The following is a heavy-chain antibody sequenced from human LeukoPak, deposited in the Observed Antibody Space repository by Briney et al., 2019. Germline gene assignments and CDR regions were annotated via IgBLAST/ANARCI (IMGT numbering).Heavy chain of an antibody. J-gene: IGHJ4*02. CDR1: GYTFTGYY. CDR2: INPNSGGT. D-gene: IGHD2-15*01. V-gene: IGHV1-2*02. Sequence: ASVKVSCKASGYTFTGYYMHWVRQAPGQGLEWMGWINPNSGGTNYAQKFRGRVTMTRDTSISTAYMELSRLRSDDAAVYYCARSWRFCSGDSCYPIDYWGQGTLVTVSS. CDR3: ARSWRFCSGDSCYPIDY.